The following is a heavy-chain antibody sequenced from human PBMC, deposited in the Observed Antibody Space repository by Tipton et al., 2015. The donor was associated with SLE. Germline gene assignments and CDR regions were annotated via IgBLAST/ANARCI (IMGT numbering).Heavy chain of an antibody. D-gene: IGHD5-18*01. CDR1: GDSISSGGYY. Sequence: LRLSCTVSGDSISSGGYYWSWIRQRPGKGLEWTGYIYYSGTTYYNPSLKSRVTISVDTSKNQFSLILTCVTAADTAVYFCARRQLCLDWGQGTLVTVSS. CDR3: ARRQLCLD. J-gene: IGHJ4*02. CDR2: IYYSGTT. V-gene: IGHV4-31*02.